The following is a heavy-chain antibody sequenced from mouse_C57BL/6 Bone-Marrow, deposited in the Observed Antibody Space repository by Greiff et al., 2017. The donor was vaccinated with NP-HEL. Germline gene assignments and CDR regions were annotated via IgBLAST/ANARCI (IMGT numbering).Heavy chain of an antibody. Sequence: QVQLQQPGAELVRPGSSVKLSCKASGYTFTSYWMDWVKQRPGQGLEWIGNIYPSDSETHYNQKFKDKATLTVDKSSSTAYMQLSSLTSEDSAVYYCALIYYGNYEAMDDWGQGTSVTVSS. CDR3: ALIYYGNYEAMDD. CDR2: IYPSDSET. V-gene: IGHV1-61*01. CDR1: GYTFTSYW. J-gene: IGHJ4*01. D-gene: IGHD2-1*01.